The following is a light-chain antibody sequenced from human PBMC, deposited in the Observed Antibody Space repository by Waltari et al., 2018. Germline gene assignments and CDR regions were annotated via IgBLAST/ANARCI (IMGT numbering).Light chain of an antibody. CDR3: HQSSSLPFT. CDR2: YAS. CDR1: QNIGSS. V-gene: IGKV6D-21*02. Sequence: EIVLTQSPDFQSVTPKEKVTITCRASQNIGSSLHWYQQKPDQSPKLIIKYASQSISGVPTRFSGSESGSDFTLTISSLEAEDVAAYYCHQSSSLPFTFGQGTKLEIK. J-gene: IGKJ2*01.